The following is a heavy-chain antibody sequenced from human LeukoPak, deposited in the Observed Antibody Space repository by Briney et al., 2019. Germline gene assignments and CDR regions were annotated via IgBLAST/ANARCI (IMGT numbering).Heavy chain of an antibody. CDR2: IKQDGSEK. CDR1: GFTFSSYW. Sequence: GGSLRLSCAASGFTFSSYWMSWVRQAPGKGLGWVANIKQDGSEKYYVDSVKGRFTISRDNAKNSLYMHMNSLRAEDRAVYYCERDLDERYYYDSSGYYYDYFDYWGQGTLVTVSS. CDR3: ERDLDERYYYDSSGYYYDYFDY. J-gene: IGHJ4*02. D-gene: IGHD3-22*01. V-gene: IGHV3-7*01.